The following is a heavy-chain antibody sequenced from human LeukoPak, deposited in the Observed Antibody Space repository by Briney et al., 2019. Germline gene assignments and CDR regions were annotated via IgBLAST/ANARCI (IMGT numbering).Heavy chain of an antibody. CDR2: ISSSGSAI. J-gene: IGHJ4*02. V-gene: IGHV3-48*03. Sequence: GGSLRLSCAASGFTFSSYEMNWVRQAPGKGLEWVSFISSSGSAIHYADSVRGRFTISGDNAKNSLYLQMSRLRAEDTAVYYCAREELSFFDSSGYFDYWGQGTLVTVSS. D-gene: IGHD3-22*01. CDR3: AREELSFFDSSGYFDY. CDR1: GFTFSSYE.